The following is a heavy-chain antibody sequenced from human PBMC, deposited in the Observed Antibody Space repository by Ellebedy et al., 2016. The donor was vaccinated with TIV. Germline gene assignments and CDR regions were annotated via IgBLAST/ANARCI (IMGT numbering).Heavy chain of an antibody. CDR3: AKSGLFGELLYLDY. D-gene: IGHD3-10*02. V-gene: IGHV1-2*04. CDR2: INPNSGGT. Sequence: AASVKVSCKASGYTFTGYYMHWVRQAPGQGLEWMGWINPNSGGTNYARKFQGWVTMTRDTSISTAYMELNRLRSDDTAVFYCAKSGLFGELLYLDYWGQGTLVTVSS. CDR1: GYTFTGYY. J-gene: IGHJ4*02.